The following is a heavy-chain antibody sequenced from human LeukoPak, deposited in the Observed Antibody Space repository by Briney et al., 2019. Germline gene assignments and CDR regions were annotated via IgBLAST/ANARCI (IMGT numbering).Heavy chain of an antibody. D-gene: IGHD3-22*01. CDR2: IYYSGRT. CDR1: GDSVSRSDSY. V-gene: IGHV4-39*01. J-gene: IGHJ1*01. CDR3: ARRRYYDGSGYLE. Sequence: SETLSLTCSVSGDSVSRSDSYWDWIRQPPGKGLEWIGTIYYSGRTSYSPSLKSRVTMSVDPSNNQFSLNLRSVTAADTAVYYCARRRYYDGSGYLEWGQGTLLSVSS.